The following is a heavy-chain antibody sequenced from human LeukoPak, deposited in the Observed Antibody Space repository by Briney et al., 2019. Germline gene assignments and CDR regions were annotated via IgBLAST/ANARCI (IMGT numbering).Heavy chain of an antibody. CDR1: GGSISGYY. D-gene: IGHD3-9*01. J-gene: IGHJ5*02. CDR3: ARGRYFDWLPSNWFDP. CDR2: LYYSGST. Sequence: SETLSLTCTVSGGSISGYYWSWIRQPPGKRLEWIGYLYYSGSTIYNPSLKSRVTISVDTSKNQVSLELSSVTAADTAVYYCARGRYFDWLPSNWFDPWGQGTLVTVSS. V-gene: IGHV4-59*01.